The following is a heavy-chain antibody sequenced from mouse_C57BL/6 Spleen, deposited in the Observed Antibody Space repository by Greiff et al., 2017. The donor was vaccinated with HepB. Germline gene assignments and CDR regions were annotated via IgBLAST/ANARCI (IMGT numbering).Heavy chain of an antibody. CDR2: IYPGDGDT. J-gene: IGHJ4*01. Sequence: VQLQQSGPELVKPGASVKISCKASGYAFSSSWMNWVKQRPGKGLEWIGRIYPGDGDTNYNGKFKGKATLTADKSSSTAYMQLSSLTSEDSAVYFCARGLLRGDYYAMDYWGQGTSVTVSS. CDR1: GYAFSSSW. D-gene: IGHD2-3*01. V-gene: IGHV1-82*01. CDR3: ARGLLRGDYYAMDY.